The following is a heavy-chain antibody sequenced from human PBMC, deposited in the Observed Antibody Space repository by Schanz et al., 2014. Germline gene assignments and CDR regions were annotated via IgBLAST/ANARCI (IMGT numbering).Heavy chain of an antibody. V-gene: IGHV3-74*01. CDR2: ISGDGTTT. D-gene: IGHD6-6*01. Sequence: EVQLVESGGGLVQPGGSLRLSCAASGFTFSDSWMHWVRQAPGKGLVWVSRISGDGTTTSYADSVKGRFTISRDNAKNTLYLQMNSLRVEDTAEYYCAKNWKGHHITGRPGWSDGMDVWGQGTTVTVSS. J-gene: IGHJ6*02. CDR1: GFTFSDSW. CDR3: AKNWKGHHITGRPGWSDGMDV.